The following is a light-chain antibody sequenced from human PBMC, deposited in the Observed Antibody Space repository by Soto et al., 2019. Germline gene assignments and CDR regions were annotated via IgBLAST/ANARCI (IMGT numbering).Light chain of an antibody. CDR1: QGISTY. CDR2: DAS. J-gene: IGKJ3*01. CDR3: QQRSNWPPFT. V-gene: IGKV1-39*01. Sequence: DIQMTQSPSSLSASVGDRVTITCRASQGISTYLNWYQQKPGKAPKLLIYDASNRATGIPARFSGSGSGTDFTLTISSLEPEDFAVYYCQQRSNWPPFTFGPGTKVDIK.